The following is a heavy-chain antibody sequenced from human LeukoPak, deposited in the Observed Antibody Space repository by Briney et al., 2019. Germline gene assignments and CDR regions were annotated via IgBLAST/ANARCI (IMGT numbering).Heavy chain of an antibody. Sequence: SETLSLTCAVYGGSFSGYHWSWIRQPPGKGLEWIGEINHSGSTNYNPSLKSRVTISVDTSKNQFSLKLSSVTAADTAVYYCARGPGEVVITNPLDYWGQGTLVTVSS. J-gene: IGHJ4*02. CDR2: INHSGST. D-gene: IGHD3-22*01. CDR3: ARGPGEVVITNPLDY. CDR1: GGSFSGYH. V-gene: IGHV4-34*01.